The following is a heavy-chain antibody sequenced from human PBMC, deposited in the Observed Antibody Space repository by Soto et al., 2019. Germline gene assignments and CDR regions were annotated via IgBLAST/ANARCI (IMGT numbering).Heavy chain of an antibody. V-gene: IGHV4-61*01. Sequence: SETLSLTCTVSGGSVSSGSYYWSWIRQPPGKGLEWIGYIYYSGSTNYNPSLKSRVTISVDTSKNQFSLKLSSVTAADTAVYYCARRRTIVGVASNWFDPWGQGTLVALS. D-gene: IGHD3-3*01. CDR1: GGSVSSGSYY. J-gene: IGHJ5*02. CDR2: IYYSGST. CDR3: ARRRTIVGVASNWFDP.